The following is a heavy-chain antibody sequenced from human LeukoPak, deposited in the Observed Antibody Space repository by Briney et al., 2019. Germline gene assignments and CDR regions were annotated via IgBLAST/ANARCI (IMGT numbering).Heavy chain of an antibody. CDR2: IYYSGST. J-gene: IGHJ5*02. CDR1: GGSISSYY. Sequence: SETLSLTCTVSGGSISSYYWSWIRQPPGKGLEWIGYIYYSGSTNYNPSLKSRVTISVDKSKNQFSLKLSSVTAADTAVYYCARDGEWFGEFDPWGQGTLVTVSS. V-gene: IGHV4-59*12. D-gene: IGHD3-10*01. CDR3: ARDGEWFGEFDP.